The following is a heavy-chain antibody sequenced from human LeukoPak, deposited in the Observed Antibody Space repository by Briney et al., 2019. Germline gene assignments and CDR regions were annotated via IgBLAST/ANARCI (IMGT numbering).Heavy chain of an antibody. Sequence: QSGGSLRLSCAASGFTFSSYGMHWVRQAPGKGLEWVAVIWYDGSNKYYADSVKGRFTISRDNSKNTLYLQMNSLRAEDTAVYYCARGEDEMATIPIIWGQGTLVTVSS. V-gene: IGHV3-33*01. CDR1: GFTFSSYG. CDR2: IWYDGSNK. CDR3: ARGEDEMATIPII. J-gene: IGHJ4*02. D-gene: IGHD5-24*01.